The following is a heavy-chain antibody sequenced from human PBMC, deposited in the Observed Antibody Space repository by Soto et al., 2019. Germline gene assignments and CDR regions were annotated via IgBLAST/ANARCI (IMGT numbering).Heavy chain of an antibody. J-gene: IGHJ6*03. V-gene: IGHV3-13*01. CDR2: IGTAGDT. CDR3: AKAASVREEYYMDV. Sequence: EVQLVESGGGLVQPGGSLRLSCAASGFTFSSYDMHWVRQATGKGLEWVSAIGTAGDTYYPGSVKGRFTISRENAKNSLYLQMNSLRAGDTAVYYCAKAASVREEYYMDVWGKGTTVTVSS. D-gene: IGHD3-10*01. CDR1: GFTFSSYD.